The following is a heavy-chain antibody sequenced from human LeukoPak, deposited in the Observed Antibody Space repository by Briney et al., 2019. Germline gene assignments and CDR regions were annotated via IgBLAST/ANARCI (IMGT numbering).Heavy chain of an antibody. CDR2: IYYSGST. D-gene: IGHD6-19*01. CDR3: ASDPSRPSYTAVADDAFDI. CDR1: GGSISSSSYY. J-gene: IGHJ3*02. V-gene: IGHV4-39*01. Sequence: SETLSLTCTVSGGSISSSSYYWGWIRQPPGKGLEWIGSIYYSGSTYYNPSLKSRVTISVDTSKNQFSLKLSSVTAADTAVYYCASDPSRPSYTAVADDAFDIWGQGTMVTVSS.